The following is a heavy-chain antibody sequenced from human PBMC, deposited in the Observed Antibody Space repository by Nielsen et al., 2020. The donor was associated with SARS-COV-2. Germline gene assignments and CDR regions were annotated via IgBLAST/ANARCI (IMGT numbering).Heavy chain of an antibody. D-gene: IGHD3-10*01. J-gene: IGHJ4*02. CDR3: ARVSSGSGTLDY. Sequence: ASVKVSCKASGGTFSSYYMHWVRQAPGQGLEWMGWISAYNGNTNYAQKLQGRVTMTTDTSTSTAYMELRSLRSDDTAVYYCARVSSGSGTLDYWGQGTLVTVSS. CDR2: ISAYNGNT. CDR1: GGTFSSYY. V-gene: IGHV1-18*04.